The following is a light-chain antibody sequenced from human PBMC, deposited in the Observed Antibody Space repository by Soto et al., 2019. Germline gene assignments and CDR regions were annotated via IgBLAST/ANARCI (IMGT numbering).Light chain of an antibody. CDR1: SSDVGGYNY. V-gene: IGLV2-14*01. CDR2: EVN. CDR3: NSYTSSSTYV. J-gene: IGLJ1*01. Sequence: QSVLAKPASVSGSPGQSITISCTVTSSDVGGYNYVSWYQQHPGKAPKLMIYEVNNRPSGVSNRFSGSKSGNTASLTISGLQAEDEADYYCNSYTSSSTYVFGTGTKVTVL.